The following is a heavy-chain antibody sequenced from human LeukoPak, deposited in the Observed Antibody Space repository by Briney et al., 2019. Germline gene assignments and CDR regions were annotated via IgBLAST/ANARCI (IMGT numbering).Heavy chain of an antibody. J-gene: IGHJ5*02. CDR3: SRDRSRGYSFT. CDR1: GFTLSSYA. CDR2: IYADGGGGGT. Sequence: GGSLRLSCAASGFTLSSYAMSWVRQAPGKGLEWVSVIYADGGGGGTYYADSVKGRFTISRDNSRNTLYLQMSNLRADGTAMYYCSRDRSRGYSFTWGQGTLVTVSS. V-gene: IGHV3-23*01. D-gene: IGHD5-12*01.